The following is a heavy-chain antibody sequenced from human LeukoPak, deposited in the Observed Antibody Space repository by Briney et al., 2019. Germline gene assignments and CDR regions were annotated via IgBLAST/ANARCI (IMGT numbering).Heavy chain of an antibody. J-gene: IGHJ4*02. CDR1: GGSFSGYY. V-gene: IGHV4-34*01. CDR3: ARAKEYYYDSSGYSLDYFDY. CDR2: INHSGST. D-gene: IGHD3-22*01. Sequence: SETLSLTCAVYGGSFSGYYWSWIRQPPGKGLEWIGEINHSGSTNYNPSLKSRVTISVDTSKNQFSLKLSSVTAADTAVYYCARAKEYYYDSSGYSLDYFDYWGQGTLVTVSS.